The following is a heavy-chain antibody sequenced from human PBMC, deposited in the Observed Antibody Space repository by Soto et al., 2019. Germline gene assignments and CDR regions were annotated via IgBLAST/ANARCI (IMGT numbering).Heavy chain of an antibody. CDR3: ARVGFCSSTSCDYSYYYMDF. CDR2: IWYDGSNK. V-gene: IGHV3-33*08. D-gene: IGHD2-2*01. Sequence: GGSLRLSCAASGFTFSSYGMHWVRQAPGKGLEWVAVIWYDGSNKYYADSVKGRFTISRDNSKNTLYLQMNSLRAEDKVVYYCARVGFCSSTSCDYSYYYMDFWGKGTMVTVSS. J-gene: IGHJ6*03. CDR1: GFTFSSYG.